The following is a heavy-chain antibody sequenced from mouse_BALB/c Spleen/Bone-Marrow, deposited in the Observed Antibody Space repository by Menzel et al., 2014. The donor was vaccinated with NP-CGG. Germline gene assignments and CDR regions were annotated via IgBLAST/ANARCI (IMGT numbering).Heavy chain of an antibody. CDR1: GFSLSSYY. CDR2: ISGNYSG. J-gene: IGHJ4*01. CDR3: VRGTRYAGYAAYGYVDL. D-gene: IGHD2-3*01. V-gene: IGHV5-6-5*01. Sequence: EESGGRLVTPGTPLTLTCTVSGFSLSSYYMIWVRQAPGKGLEWIGIISGNYSGYYATWAKGRFTISKTSTTVDLKITSPTTEDTATYFCVRGTRYAGYAAYGYVDLWGQGTLVTVSS.